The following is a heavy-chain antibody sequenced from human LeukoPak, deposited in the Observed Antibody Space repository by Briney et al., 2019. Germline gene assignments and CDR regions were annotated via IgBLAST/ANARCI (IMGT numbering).Heavy chain of an antibody. CDR3: ARDVRAVAGHFDY. CDR2: INPNSGST. V-gene: IGHV1-2*02. J-gene: IGHJ4*02. Sequence: ASVKVSCKASGYTFTDYYIHWVRQAPGEGLQWMGWINPNSGSTNYAQRFQDRVTMTRDTSISTAYMELSRLRSDDTAVYYCARDVRAVAGHFDYWGQGTLVTVSS. CDR1: GYTFTDYY. D-gene: IGHD6-19*01.